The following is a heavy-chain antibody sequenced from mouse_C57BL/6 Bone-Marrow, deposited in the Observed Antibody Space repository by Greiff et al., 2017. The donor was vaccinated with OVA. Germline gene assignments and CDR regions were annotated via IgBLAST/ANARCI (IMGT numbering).Heavy chain of an antibody. V-gene: IGHV1-64*01. CDR3: ARELRRRGNGY. D-gene: IGHD2-4*01. CDR2: IHPNSGST. Sequence: QVQLQQPGAELVKPGASVKLSCKASAYTFTSYWMHWVKQRPGQGLEWIGMIHPNSGSTNYNEKFKSKATLTVDKSSSTAYMQLSSLTSEDAAVYYCARELRRRGNGYWGQGTTLTVSS. J-gene: IGHJ2*01. CDR1: AYTFTSYW.